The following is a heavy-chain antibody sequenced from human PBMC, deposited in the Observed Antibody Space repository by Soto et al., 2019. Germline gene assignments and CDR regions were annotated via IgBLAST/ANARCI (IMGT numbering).Heavy chain of an antibody. Sequence: SETLSLTWAVDGGSFSGYYWSWIRQPPGKGLEWIGEINHSGSTNYNPSLKSRVTISVDTSKNQFSLKLSSVTAADTAVYYCARVGSSWFFDYWGQGTLVTVSS. CDR1: GGSFSGYY. CDR2: INHSGST. J-gene: IGHJ4*02. CDR3: ARVGSSWFFDY. D-gene: IGHD6-13*01. V-gene: IGHV4-34*01.